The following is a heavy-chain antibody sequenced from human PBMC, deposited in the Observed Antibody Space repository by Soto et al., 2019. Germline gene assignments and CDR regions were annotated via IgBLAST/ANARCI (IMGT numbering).Heavy chain of an antibody. V-gene: IGHV1-46*01. D-gene: IGHD2-2*01. CDR3: ARNIVLVPAAPGPDYYYGMDV. J-gene: IGHJ6*02. Sequence: ASVKVSCKASGYTFTSYYMHWLRQAPGQGLEWMGIINPSGGSTSYAQKFQGRVTMTRDTSTSTVYMELSSLRSEDTAVYYCARNIVLVPAAPGPDYYYGMDVWGQRTKVTVSS. CDR2: INPSGGST. CDR1: GYTFTSYY.